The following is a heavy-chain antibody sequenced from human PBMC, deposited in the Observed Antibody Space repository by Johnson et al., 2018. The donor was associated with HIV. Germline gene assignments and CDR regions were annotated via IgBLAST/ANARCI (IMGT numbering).Heavy chain of an antibody. CDR1: GFTVSSNY. D-gene: IGHD6-13*01. Sequence: EVQLVESGGGLVQSGGSLRLSCGASGFTVSSNYMNWVRQAPGKGLEWVSVIYSGGNTYYADSVKGRFTISRDNSKNTLYLQMNSLRAEDTAVYYCARDGESQQLPLGDALDIWGQGTMVTVSS. CDR3: ARDGESQQLPLGDALDI. V-gene: IGHV3-66*01. J-gene: IGHJ3*02. CDR2: IYSGGNT.